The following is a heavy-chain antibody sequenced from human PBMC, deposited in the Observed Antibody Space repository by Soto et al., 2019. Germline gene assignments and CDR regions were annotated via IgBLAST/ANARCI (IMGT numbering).Heavy chain of an antibody. V-gene: IGHV4-30-2*01. Sequence: ASETLSLTCAVSGGSISSGGYSWSWIRQPPGKGLEWIGYIYHSGSTYYNPSLKSRVTISVDRSKNQFSLKLSSVTAADTAVYYCASSGAGIAARLNYWGQGTLVTVSS. CDR3: ASSGAGIAARLNY. CDR1: GGSISSGGYS. D-gene: IGHD6-6*01. J-gene: IGHJ4*02. CDR2: IYHSGST.